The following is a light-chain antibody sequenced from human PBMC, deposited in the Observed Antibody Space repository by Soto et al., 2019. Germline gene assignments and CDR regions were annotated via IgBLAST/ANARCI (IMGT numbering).Light chain of an antibody. Sequence: EIVMTQSPATLSVSPGERAALSCRASQSISTFVAWYQQKPGQAPRLLIYDASNRATGIPARFSGSGSGTDFTLTISSLEPEDFAIYYCQHRDSWPLTFGGGTKVDIK. V-gene: IGKV3-11*01. CDR2: DAS. CDR1: QSISTF. J-gene: IGKJ4*01. CDR3: QHRDSWPLT.